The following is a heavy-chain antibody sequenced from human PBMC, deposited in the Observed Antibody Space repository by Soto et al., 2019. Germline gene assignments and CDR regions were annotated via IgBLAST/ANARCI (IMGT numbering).Heavy chain of an antibody. V-gene: IGHV1-46*01. CDR3: ARPPFPGCINAICYPLDF. J-gene: IGHJ4*02. CDR2: INPSGGST. CDR1: GYTFTHYY. Sequence: QVQLVQSGAEVKNPGASVKVSCKASGYTFTHYYIHWVRQAPGQGLEWMGMINPSGGSTSYAQKFQGSLTMTTDTSTHTVCMELSSLRSEDTAVYYCARPPFPGCINAICYPLDFWGQGALVTVSS. D-gene: IGHD2-8*01.